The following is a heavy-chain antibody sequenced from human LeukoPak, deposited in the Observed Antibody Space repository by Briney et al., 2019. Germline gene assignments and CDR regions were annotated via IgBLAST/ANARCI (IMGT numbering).Heavy chain of an antibody. CDR2: IGQDGGEK. J-gene: IGHJ4*01. D-gene: IGHD6-13*01. Sequence: AGGSLRLSCAVSGFTLSNYWMNWVRQAPGKGLGWVASIGQDGGEKSYVDSVKGRFTISRDNTKNSLYLQMSSLRAEDTAVYYCARDGTAAGLYFDLWGQGTLVTVS. CDR3: ARDGTAAGLYFDL. V-gene: IGHV3-7*01. CDR1: GFTLSNYW.